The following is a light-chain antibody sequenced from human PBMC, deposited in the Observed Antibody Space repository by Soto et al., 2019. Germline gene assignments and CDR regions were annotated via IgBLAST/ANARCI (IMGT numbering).Light chain of an antibody. V-gene: IGKV3-20*01. CDR2: GAT. CDR3: QQYVTSLAIT. J-gene: IGKJ5*01. CDR1: ESIGDY. Sequence: PGERATLSCWASESIGDYLAWYQQKPGQAPRLLIYGATMRTNGTPGRFSGAGSETHLTLAISRLEPRDFAVYYCQQYVTSLAITFGQGTRLEIK.